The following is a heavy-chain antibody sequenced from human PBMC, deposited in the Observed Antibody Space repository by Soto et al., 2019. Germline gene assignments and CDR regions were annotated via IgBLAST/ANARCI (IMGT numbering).Heavy chain of an antibody. Sequence: EVQLVESGGGLVQPGGSLRLSCAASGFTFSSYGMNWVRQAPGKGLEWVSYISSSSSTIYYADSVKGRFTISRDNAKNPLYLQMNSLRAEDTAVYYCARDRAVDFWSGHTDYWGQGTLVTVSS. CDR1: GFTFSSYG. D-gene: IGHD3-3*01. J-gene: IGHJ4*02. V-gene: IGHV3-48*01. CDR2: ISSSSSTI. CDR3: ARDRAVDFWSGHTDY.